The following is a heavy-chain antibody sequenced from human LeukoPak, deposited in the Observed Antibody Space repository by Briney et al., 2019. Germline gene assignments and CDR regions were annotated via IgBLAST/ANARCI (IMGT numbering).Heavy chain of an antibody. CDR3: ARQGEDIVVVVAATTTTGYYMDV. D-gene: IGHD2-15*01. J-gene: IGHJ6*03. CDR1: GYTFTSYG. CDR2: ISAYNGNT. V-gene: IGHV1-18*01. Sequence: ASVKVSCKASGYTFTSYGISWVRQAPGQGLEWMGWISAYNGNTNYAQKLQGRVAMTTDTSTSTAYMELRSLRSDDTAVYYCARQGEDIVVVVAATTTTGYYMDVWGKGTAVTVSS.